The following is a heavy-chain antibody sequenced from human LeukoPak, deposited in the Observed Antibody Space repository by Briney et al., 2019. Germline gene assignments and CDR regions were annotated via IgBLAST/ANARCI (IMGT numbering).Heavy chain of an antibody. V-gene: IGHV3-30-3*01. Sequence: PGGSLRLSCAASGFTFRSYALHWVRQAPGKGLEWMAVISFDGNKRYYADSVKGRFIISRDNSKNTLYLQMNSQRPEDTAVYYCARGPITRGVEGNWFDPWGQGTRVTVSS. CDR3: ARGPITRGVEGNWFDP. D-gene: IGHD3-10*01. J-gene: IGHJ5*02. CDR1: GFTFRSYA. CDR2: ISFDGNKR.